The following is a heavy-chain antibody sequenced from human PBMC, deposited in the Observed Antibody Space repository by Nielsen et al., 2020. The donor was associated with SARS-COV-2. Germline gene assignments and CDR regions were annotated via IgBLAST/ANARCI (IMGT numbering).Heavy chain of an antibody. CDR3: ARDPSSSGWYSDY. J-gene: IGHJ4*02. CDR2: IRSYANEYAT. CDR1: GFTFSGSA. Sequence: GESLKISCVASGFTFSGSAMHWVRQASGKGLEWLGRIRSYANEYATAYAASVKGRFTISRDDSKNTAYLQMNSLRAEDTALYHCARDPSSSGWYSDYWGQGTLVTVSS. V-gene: IGHV3-73*01. D-gene: IGHD6-19*01.